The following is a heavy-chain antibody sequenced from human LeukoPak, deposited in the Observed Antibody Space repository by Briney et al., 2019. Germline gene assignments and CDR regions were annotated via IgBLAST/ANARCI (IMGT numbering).Heavy chain of an antibody. CDR2: INPKSGGT. Sequence: ASVRLSSKASGYSFYDYYMHWVRQAPGQGREWMGWINPKSGGTNYTQKFQGRVTMTRDTSISTAYMELSRLRSDDTAVYYCARVPYVSSAYYSPLDFWGQGTLVTVSS. CDR3: ARVPYVSSAYYSPLDF. CDR1: GYSFYDYY. J-gene: IGHJ4*02. V-gene: IGHV1-2*02. D-gene: IGHD3-22*01.